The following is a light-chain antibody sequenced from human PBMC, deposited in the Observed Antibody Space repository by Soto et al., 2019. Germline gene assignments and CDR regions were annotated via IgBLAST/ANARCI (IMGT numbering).Light chain of an antibody. CDR2: GAS. J-gene: IGKJ4*01. V-gene: IGKV3-20*01. Sequence: ELVLTQSPGTLSLSPGERATLSCRASQSVSSSYLAWYQQKPGQAPRILIYGASSRATGIPDRFSGSGSVTDFTLTISRLEPEDFAVYYCQQYDSSPLTFGGRTKVEIK. CDR3: QQYDSSPLT. CDR1: QSVSSSY.